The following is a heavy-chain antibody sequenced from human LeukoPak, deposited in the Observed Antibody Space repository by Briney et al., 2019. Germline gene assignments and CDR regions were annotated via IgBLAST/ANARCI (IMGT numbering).Heavy chain of an antibody. CDR2: ISDSGGRT. Sequence: GGSLRLSCAASGFIFSNYAMTWVRQAPGKGLEWVSAISDSGGRTYYADSVKGRFTISRDASKNTVYLQMNSLRAEDTAVYYCAKFGSCDSWGQGTLVTVSS. CDR1: GFIFSNYA. J-gene: IGHJ4*02. D-gene: IGHD3-10*01. CDR3: AKFGSCDS. V-gene: IGHV3-23*01.